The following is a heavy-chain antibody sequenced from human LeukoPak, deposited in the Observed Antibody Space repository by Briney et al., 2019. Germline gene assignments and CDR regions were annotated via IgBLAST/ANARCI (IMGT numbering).Heavy chain of an antibody. CDR3: ARVGYSGSLKYFQL. Sequence: SETLSLTCIVSGGSISSGGYYWSWIRQHPAKGLEWIGYIYYNGSTYYNPSLKIRVTISVYTSKNHFSLKLSSVTAADTAVYYCARVGYSGSLKYFQLWGQGTLVTVSS. CDR2: IYYNGST. CDR1: GGSISSGGYY. J-gene: IGHJ1*01. V-gene: IGHV4-31*03. D-gene: IGHD1-26*01.